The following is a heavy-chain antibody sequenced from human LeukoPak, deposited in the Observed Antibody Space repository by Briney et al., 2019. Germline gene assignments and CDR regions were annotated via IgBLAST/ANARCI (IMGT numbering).Heavy chain of an antibody. V-gene: IGHV1-69*13. CDR1: GGTFSSYA. D-gene: IGHD6-13*01. CDR3: ARDNRSRPDSSSWTVPDYMDV. CDR2: IIPMFGTE. Sequence: SVKVSCKASGGTFSSYAISWVRQAPGQGLERMGGIIPMFGTENYAQKFQGRVTITAVESTSTAYMELSSLRSEDTAVYYCARDNRSRPDSSSWTVPDYMDVWGKGTTVTVSS. J-gene: IGHJ6*03.